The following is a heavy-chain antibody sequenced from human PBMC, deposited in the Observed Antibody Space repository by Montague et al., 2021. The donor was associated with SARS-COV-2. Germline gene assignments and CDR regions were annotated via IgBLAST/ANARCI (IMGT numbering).Heavy chain of an antibody. V-gene: IGHV4-39*07. CDR1: GGSISSSSYY. CDR2: IYYSGST. Sequence: SETLSLTCTVSGGSISSSSYYWGWIRQPPGKGLEWIGSIYYSGSTYYNPSLKSRVTISVDTSKNQFSLKLSSVTAADTAVYYCARDYGDSGSGYYYGMDVWGQGTTVTVSS. D-gene: IGHD4-17*01. J-gene: IGHJ6*02. CDR3: ARDYGDSGSGYYYGMDV.